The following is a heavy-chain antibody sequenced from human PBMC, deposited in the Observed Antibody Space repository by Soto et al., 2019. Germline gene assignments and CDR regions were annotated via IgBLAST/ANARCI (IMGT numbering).Heavy chain of an antibody. V-gene: IGHV4-31*03. CDR2: IYYNGST. D-gene: IGHD6-13*01. CDR1: GLTISSASYY. Sequence: QVLLQESGPGLMKPSQTLSLTCTVSGLTISSASYYWSWIRQHPGKVLEWVGNIYYNGSTYYSPSLKSRVTLCVDNSKNQFSLRLASVTAADTAVYDCARYRISCSWSKFDYWGQGTLVTVSS. CDR3: ARYRISCSWSKFDY. J-gene: IGHJ4*02.